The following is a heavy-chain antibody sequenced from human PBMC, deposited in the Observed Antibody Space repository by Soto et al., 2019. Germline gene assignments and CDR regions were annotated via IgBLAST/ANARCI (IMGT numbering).Heavy chain of an antibody. D-gene: IGHD1-26*01. CDR1: GGTFSSYA. J-gene: IGHJ5*02. V-gene: IGHV1-69*13. Sequence: GASVKVSCKASGGTFSSYAISWVRQAPGQGLEWMGGIIPIFGTANYAQKFQGRVTITADESTSTAYTELSSLRSEDTAVYYCAREVGATLNWFDPWGQGTLVTVSS. CDR2: IIPIFGTA. CDR3: AREVGATLNWFDP.